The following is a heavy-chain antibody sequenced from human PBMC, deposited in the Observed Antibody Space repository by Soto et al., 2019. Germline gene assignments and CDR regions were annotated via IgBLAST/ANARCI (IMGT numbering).Heavy chain of an antibody. V-gene: IGHV3-11*01. Sequence: GGSLRLSCAASGFTFRDYYMSWIRQAPGKGLEWISYISISGSSIYYADYVKGRFTISRDDAKNSLYLQMNSLRAEDTAVYYCAKDIEPPGLFFDYWGQGTLVTVSS. J-gene: IGHJ4*01. CDR3: AKDIEPPGLFFDY. CDR1: GFTFRDYY. D-gene: IGHD6-13*01. CDR2: ISISGSSI.